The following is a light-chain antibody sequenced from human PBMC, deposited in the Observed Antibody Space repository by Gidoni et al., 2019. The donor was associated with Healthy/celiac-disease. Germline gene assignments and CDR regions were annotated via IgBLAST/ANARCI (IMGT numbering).Light chain of an antibody. CDR2: QDS. CDR3: QAWDSSTAKGV. V-gene: IGLV3-1*01. CDR1: KLGDKY. Sequence: SYELTQPPSVSVSPGQTASITCSGDKLGDKYACWYQQKPGQSPVLVIYQDSKRPSGIPERFSGSNSGNTATLTISGTQAMDEADYYCQAWDSSTAKGVFGTGTNVTVL. J-gene: IGLJ1*01.